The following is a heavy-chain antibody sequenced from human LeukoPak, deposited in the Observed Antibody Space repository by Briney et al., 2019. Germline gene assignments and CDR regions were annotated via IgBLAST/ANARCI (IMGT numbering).Heavy chain of an antibody. CDR1: GGSISSSSYY. D-gene: IGHD2-2*01. Sequence: SETLSLTCTVSGGSISSSSYYWGWIRQPPGKGLEWIGSIYYSWSTYYNPSLKSRVTISVYTSKSQYSLKLSSVTAADTAVYYCARRAGYSSSTSCYAGGFDIWGQGTMVTVSS. CDR3: ARRAGYSSSTSCYAGGFDI. J-gene: IGHJ3*02. V-gene: IGHV4-39*01. CDR2: IYYSWST.